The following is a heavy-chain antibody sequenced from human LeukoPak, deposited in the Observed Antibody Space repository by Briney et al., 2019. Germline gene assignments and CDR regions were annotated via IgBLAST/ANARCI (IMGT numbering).Heavy chain of an antibody. CDR1: GFTFSSYA. Sequence: SGRSLRLSCAVSGFTFSSYAMHWVRQAPGKGLEWVAVISYDGSNKYYAESVKGRFTTSRDNSKNTLYLQMNSLRAEDTAVYYCARGLVVRGVYYYGMDVWGQGTTVTVSS. V-gene: IGHV3-30-3*01. CDR2: ISYDGSNK. J-gene: IGHJ6*02. D-gene: IGHD3-10*01. CDR3: ARGLVVRGVYYYGMDV.